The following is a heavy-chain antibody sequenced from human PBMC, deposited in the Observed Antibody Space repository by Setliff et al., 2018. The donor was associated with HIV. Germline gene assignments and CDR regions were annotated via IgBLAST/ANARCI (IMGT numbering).Heavy chain of an antibody. J-gene: IGHJ3*02. V-gene: IGHV4-34*01. CDR1: GGSFSGYY. D-gene: IGHD6-13*01. Sequence: KPSETLSLTCAVYGGSFSGYYWSWIRQPPGKGLEWIGEINHSGSTNYNPSLKSRVTISADTSKNQFSLQLSSVTAADTAVYYCARGMLRSSWYAHHDAFDIWGQGTMVTVSS. CDR3: ARGMLRSSWYAHHDAFDI. CDR2: INHSGST.